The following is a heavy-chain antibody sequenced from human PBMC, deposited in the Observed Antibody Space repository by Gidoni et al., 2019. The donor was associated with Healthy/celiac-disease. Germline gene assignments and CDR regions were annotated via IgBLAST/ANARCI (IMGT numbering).Heavy chain of an antibody. J-gene: IGHJ4*02. CDR1: GYTFTGYS. V-gene: IGHV1-2*02. D-gene: IGHD2-2*01. Sequence: QVQLVQSGAEVKKPGASVKVSCKASGYTFTGYSMHWVRQAPGQGLEWMGWINPNSGGTNYAQKFQGRVTMTRDTSISTAYMELSRLRSDDTAVYYCARDLAPLEDIVVVPAATPIYWGQGTLVTVSS. CDR2: INPNSGGT. CDR3: ARDLAPLEDIVVVPAATPIY.